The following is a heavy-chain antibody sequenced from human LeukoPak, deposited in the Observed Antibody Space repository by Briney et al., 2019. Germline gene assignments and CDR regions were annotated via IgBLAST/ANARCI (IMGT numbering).Heavy chain of an antibody. J-gene: IGHJ5*02. CDR3: IVFGDSNH. D-gene: IGHD4-17*01. CDR2: IHTSGDT. V-gene: IGHV3-53*01. Sequence: TGGSLRLSCAASGFILSSYPMNWVRQAPGKGLEWVSAIHTSGDTCYADSVKGRFTISRDTSKNTLYLQINSLRVEDTAVYYCIVFGDSNHWGQGTLVTVSS. CDR1: GFILSSYP.